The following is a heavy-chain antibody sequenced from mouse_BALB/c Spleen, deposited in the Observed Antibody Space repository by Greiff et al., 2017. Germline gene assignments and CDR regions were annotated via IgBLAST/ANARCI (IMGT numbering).Heavy chain of an antibody. CDR1: GYSITSDYA. CDR3: ASSRIYYYGSSYDY. Sequence: EVHLVESGPGLVKPSQSLSLTCTVTGYSITSDYAWNWIRQFPGNKLEWMGYISYSGSTSYNPSLKSRISITRDTSKNQFFLQLNSVTTEDTATYYCASSRIYYYGSSYDYWGQGTTLTVSS. D-gene: IGHD1-1*01. V-gene: IGHV3-2*02. CDR2: ISYSGST. J-gene: IGHJ2*01.